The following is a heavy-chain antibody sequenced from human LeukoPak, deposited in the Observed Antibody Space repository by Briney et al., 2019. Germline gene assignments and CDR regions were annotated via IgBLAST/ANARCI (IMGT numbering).Heavy chain of an antibody. D-gene: IGHD4-23*01. Sequence: GGSLRLSCAASGFTFSSYAMSWVRQAPGEGLEWVSAISGSGGSTYYADSVKGRFNIPRDNSKNTLYLQMNSLRAEDTAVYYCAKDLVTGTRGDYWGQGTLVTVSS. CDR3: AKDLVTGTRGDY. V-gene: IGHV3-23*01. CDR1: GFTFSSYA. J-gene: IGHJ4*02. CDR2: ISGSGGST.